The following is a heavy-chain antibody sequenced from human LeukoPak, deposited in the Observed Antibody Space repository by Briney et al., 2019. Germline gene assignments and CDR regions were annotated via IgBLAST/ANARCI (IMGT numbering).Heavy chain of an antibody. Sequence: GGSLRLSCAASGFIFNSHWMHWVRQAPGQGLVWVSRINTDGTTTNYADSVKGRFTISRDNAKNTLFLQMHSLRAEDTAVYYCASDLNWNQIDYWGQGSLVTVSS. V-gene: IGHV3-74*01. J-gene: IGHJ4*02. CDR1: GFIFNSHW. CDR3: ASDLNWNQIDY. CDR2: INTDGTTT. D-gene: IGHD1-20*01.